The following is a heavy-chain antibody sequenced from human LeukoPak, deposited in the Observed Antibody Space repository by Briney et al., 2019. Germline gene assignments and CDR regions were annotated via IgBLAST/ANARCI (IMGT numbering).Heavy chain of an antibody. CDR2: IYYSGST. Sequence: SETLPLTCTVSGGSISSYYWSWIRQPPGKGLEWIGYIYYSGSTNYNPSLKSRVTISVDTSKNQFSLKLSSVTAADTAVYYCARDMAEFDYWGQGTLVTVSS. CDR3: ARDMAEFDY. CDR1: GGSISSYY. J-gene: IGHJ4*02. D-gene: IGHD3-10*01. V-gene: IGHV4-59*12.